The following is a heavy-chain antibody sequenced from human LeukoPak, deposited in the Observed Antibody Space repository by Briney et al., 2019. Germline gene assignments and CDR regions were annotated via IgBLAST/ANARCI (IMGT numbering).Heavy chain of an antibody. CDR1: GFTFSSYS. J-gene: IGHJ4*02. CDR3: ARVIAVASSQD. CDR2: ISSSRSYI. Sequence: GGSLRLSCAASGFTFSSYSMNWVRQAPGKGLEWVSSISSSRSYIYYADSVKGRFTISRDNAKNSLYLQMNSLRAEDTAVYYCARVIAVASSQDWGQGTLVIVSS. V-gene: IGHV3-21*01. D-gene: IGHD6-19*01.